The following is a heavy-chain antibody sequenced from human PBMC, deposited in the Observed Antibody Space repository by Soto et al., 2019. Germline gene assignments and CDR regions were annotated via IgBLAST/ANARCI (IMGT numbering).Heavy chain of an antibody. D-gene: IGHD2-2*01. V-gene: IGHV4-4*02. CDR2: IYHSGST. CDR1: SGSISSSNW. CDR3: ARVLTLGYCSSTSCPDIDAFDI. Sequence: QVQLQESGPGLVKPSGTLSLTCAVSSGSISSSNWWSWVRQPPGKGLEWIGEIYHSGSTNHNPSLKSRVTISVDKSKNQFSLKLSSVTAADTAVYYCARVLTLGYCSSTSCPDIDAFDIWGQGTMVTVSS. J-gene: IGHJ3*02.